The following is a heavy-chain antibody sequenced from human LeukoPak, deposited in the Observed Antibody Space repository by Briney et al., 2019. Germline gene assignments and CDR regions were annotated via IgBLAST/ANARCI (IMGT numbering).Heavy chain of an antibody. D-gene: IGHD3-10*01. Sequence: GGSLRLSCAASGFTLSDYYVSWIRQAPGKGLEWVSYISSSGSTIYYADSVKGRFTISRDNAKNSLYLQMNSLRAEDTAVYYCARDGSGSYHLNYYYGMDVWGQGTTVTVSS. J-gene: IGHJ6*02. CDR3: ARDGSGSYHLNYYYGMDV. V-gene: IGHV3-11*01. CDR2: ISSSGSTI. CDR1: GFTLSDYY.